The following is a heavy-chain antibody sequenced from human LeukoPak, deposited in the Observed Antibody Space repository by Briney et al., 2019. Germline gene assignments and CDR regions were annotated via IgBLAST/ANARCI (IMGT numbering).Heavy chain of an antibody. CDR3: AKGRLNDFDY. CDR1: GFIFSNYG. V-gene: IGHV3-23*01. Sequence: GGSLRLSCVPSGFIFSNYGMSWVRQAPGKGLQWVSSISGSGVGTYYADSVKGRFTISRDNSKNTLYLQMNSLRAEDTALYYGAKGRLNDFDYWGKETLVT. J-gene: IGHJ4*02. D-gene: IGHD2-8*01. CDR2: ISGSGVGT.